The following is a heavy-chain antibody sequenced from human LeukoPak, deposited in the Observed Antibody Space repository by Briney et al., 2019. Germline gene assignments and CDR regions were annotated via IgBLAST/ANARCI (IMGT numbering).Heavy chain of an antibody. Sequence: SETLSLTCTVSGGSISSYYWSWIRQPPGKGLEWIGYIYYSGSTNYNPSLKSRVTISVDTSKNQFSLKLSSVTAADTAVYYYARAYYYGNYMDVWGKGTTVTVSS. J-gene: IGHJ6*03. CDR3: ARAYYYGNYMDV. D-gene: IGHD3-10*01. V-gene: IGHV4-59*01. CDR1: GGSISSYY. CDR2: IYYSGST.